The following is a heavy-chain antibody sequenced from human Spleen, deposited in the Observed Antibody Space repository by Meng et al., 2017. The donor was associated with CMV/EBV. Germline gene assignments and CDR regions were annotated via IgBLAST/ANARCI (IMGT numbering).Heavy chain of an antibody. J-gene: IGHJ4*02. CDR1: AGSLSISTG. V-gene: IGHV4-4*02. D-gene: IGHD6-19*01. CDR2: IYHSGGT. CDR3: ARDPYATGWAG. Sequence: QLQGQGPGRVQPSGTLSPTCAVSAGSLSISTGWSWVRQPPGKGLEWIGEIYHSGGTNYNPSLRGRVTISLDKSKNQFSPTLRSVTAADTAVYYCARDPYATGWAGWGQGTLVTVSS.